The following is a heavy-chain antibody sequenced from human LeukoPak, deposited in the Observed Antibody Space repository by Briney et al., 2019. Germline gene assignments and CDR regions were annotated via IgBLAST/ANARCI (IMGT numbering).Heavy chain of an antibody. CDR2: IYYSVNT. CDR3: ARSTRGYTYGYTDI. CDR1: GDSITRTNYY. J-gene: IGHJ3*02. D-gene: IGHD5-18*01. V-gene: IGHV4-39*07. Sequence: SETLSLTCIVSGDSITRTNYYWAWIRQPPGRGLEWIGIIYYSVNTYYNPDLKSRITISIDTSKKQFSLKLNSVTAADTALYYCARSTRGYTYGYTDIWGQGTMVTVSS.